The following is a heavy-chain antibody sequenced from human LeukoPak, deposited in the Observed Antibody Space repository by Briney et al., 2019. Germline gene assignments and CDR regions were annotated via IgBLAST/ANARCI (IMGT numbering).Heavy chain of an antibody. J-gene: IGHJ5*02. V-gene: IGHV4-61*02. D-gene: IGHD3-22*01. CDR1: GGSISSGSYY. Sequence: PSQTLSLTCTVSGGSISSGSYYWSWIRQPAWKGLEWIGRIYTSGSTNYNPSLKSRVTISVDTSKNQFSLKLSSVTAADTAVYYCARDDSSGYWKGNWFDPWGQGTLVTVSS. CDR2: IYTSGST. CDR3: ARDDSSGYWKGNWFDP.